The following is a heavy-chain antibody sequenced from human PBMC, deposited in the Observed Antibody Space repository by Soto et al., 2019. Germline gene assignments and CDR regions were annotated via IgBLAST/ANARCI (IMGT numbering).Heavy chain of an antibody. V-gene: IGHV1-46*01. J-gene: IGHJ3*01. Sequence: GASVKVSCKASGYTFFKYFIHLVRQAPGQGLEWIGIINPSRGSATYGPIFQGRVSLTTDMPTSTVYMELSSLRSEDTAIYYCARPLIGNSIDLWGQGTSVTVSS. D-gene: IGHD5-12*01. CDR1: GYTFFKYF. CDR3: ARPLIGNSIDL. CDR2: INPSRGSA.